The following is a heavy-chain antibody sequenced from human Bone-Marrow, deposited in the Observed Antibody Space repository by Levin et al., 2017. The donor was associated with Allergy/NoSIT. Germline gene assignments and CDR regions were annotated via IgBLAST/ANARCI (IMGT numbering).Heavy chain of an antibody. CDR3: ARDWSIGYTHGSLDS. CDR1: GFIFGKYN. D-gene: IGHD5-18*01. CDR2: INTRSSST. Sequence: GGSLRLSCAASGFIFGKYNMHWVRQAPGKGLEWLSFINTRSSSTFDADSVKGRFTISRDNAKSSLYLQMSNLREDDTAVYYCARDWSIGYTHGSLDSWGQGTLVTVSS. J-gene: IGHJ4*02. V-gene: IGHV3-48*02.